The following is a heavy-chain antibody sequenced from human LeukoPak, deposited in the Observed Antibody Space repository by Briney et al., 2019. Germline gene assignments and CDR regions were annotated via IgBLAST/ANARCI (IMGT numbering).Heavy chain of an antibody. CDR2: ISGSGGST. CDR1: GFTFSNYA. J-gene: IGHJ6*03. D-gene: IGHD1-26*01. CDR3: AKDYLGIYYYYMDV. Sequence: PGGSLRLSCAASGFTFSNYAMSWVRQAPGKGLEWVSAISGSGGSTYYADSVKGRFTISRDNSKNTLYVQMNSLRAEDTAVYYCAKDYLGIYYYYMDVWGKGTTVTVSS. V-gene: IGHV3-23*01.